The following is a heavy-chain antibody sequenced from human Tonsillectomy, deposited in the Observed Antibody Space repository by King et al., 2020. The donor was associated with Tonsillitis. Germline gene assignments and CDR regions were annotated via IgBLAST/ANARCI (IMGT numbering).Heavy chain of an antibody. CDR2: IWYDGSNK. CDR3: ARAIRYSSSWYPNWFDP. V-gene: IGHV3-33*01. Sequence: VQLVESGGGVVQPGRSLRLSCAASGFTFSSYGMHWVRQAPGKGLEWVAVIWYDGSNKYYADSVKGRFTISRDNSKKTLYLQMNSLRAEDTAVYYCARAIRYSSSWYPNWFDPWGQGTLVTVSS. CDR1: GFTFSSYG. J-gene: IGHJ5*02. D-gene: IGHD6-13*01.